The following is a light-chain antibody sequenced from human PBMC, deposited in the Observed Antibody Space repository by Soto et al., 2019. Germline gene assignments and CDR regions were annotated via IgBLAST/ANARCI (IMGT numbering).Light chain of an antibody. CDR3: ATWDDSLNGQV. V-gene: IGLV1-36*01. CDR1: RSNIGNNA. J-gene: IGLJ2*01. Sequence: QSVLTQPPSVSGAPRQRVTISCSGSRSNIGNNAVNWYQQFPGRAPKLLIYYDDLLPSVVSDRFSGSKSGTSASLDISGLQSEDEADYYCATWDDSLNGQVFGGGTKLTVL. CDR2: YDD.